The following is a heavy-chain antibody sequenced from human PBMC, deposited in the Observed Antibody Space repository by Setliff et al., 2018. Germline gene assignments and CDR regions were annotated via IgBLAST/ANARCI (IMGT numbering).Heavy chain of an antibody. Sequence: ETLSLTCAVSGYSISNGFYWGWVRQAPGKGLEWVGRIKSKGEAETANYGVPVKGRFTISRDDSTNTIYLQMNRLKIEDTGFYYCTTGPRDSRDYMNWLDPWGPGTLVTVSS. CDR3: TTGPRDSRDYMNWLDP. J-gene: IGHJ5*02. CDR1: GYSISNGFY. CDR2: IKSKGEAETA. D-gene: IGHD4-17*01. V-gene: IGHV3-15*01.